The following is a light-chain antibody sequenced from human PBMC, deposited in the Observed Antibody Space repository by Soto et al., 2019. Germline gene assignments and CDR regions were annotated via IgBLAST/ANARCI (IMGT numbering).Light chain of an antibody. Sequence: QSALTQPRSVSESPGQSVTISCSGTSSDVAGYNYVSWYQHHPGKAPKLMIYDVNKRPSGVPDRFSGSKSGSTASLTISGLQAEDEADYYCCSYAGSYTWVFGGGTKLTVL. J-gene: IGLJ3*02. CDR1: SSDVAGYNY. CDR2: DVN. CDR3: CSYAGSYTWV. V-gene: IGLV2-11*01.